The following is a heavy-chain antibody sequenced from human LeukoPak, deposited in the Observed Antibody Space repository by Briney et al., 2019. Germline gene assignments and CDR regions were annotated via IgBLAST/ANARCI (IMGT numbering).Heavy chain of an antibody. V-gene: IGHV3-30*18. Sequence: GGSLRLSCAASGFTFSSYGMHCVRQAPGKGLEWVAVISYDGSNKYYADSVKGRFTISRDNSKNTLYLQMNSLRAEDTAVYYCAKAPRARIAAAGVDYWGQGTLVTVSS. CDR2: ISYDGSNK. CDR3: AKAPRARIAAAGVDY. J-gene: IGHJ4*02. D-gene: IGHD6-13*01. CDR1: GFTFSSYG.